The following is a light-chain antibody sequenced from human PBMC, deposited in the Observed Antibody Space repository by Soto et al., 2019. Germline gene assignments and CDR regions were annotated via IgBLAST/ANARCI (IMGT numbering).Light chain of an antibody. V-gene: IGLV1-44*01. CDR3: VAWDDSVNGLV. Sequence: QSVLTQPPSASGTPGQRITISCSGSSSNIGSNTINWYQQLPGTAPKLLIHSNNQRPSGVPDRTSGSKSGTSASPAISGLQSEDEADYYCVAWDDSVNGLVFGGGTKVTVL. J-gene: IGLJ2*01. CDR1: SSNIGSNT. CDR2: SNN.